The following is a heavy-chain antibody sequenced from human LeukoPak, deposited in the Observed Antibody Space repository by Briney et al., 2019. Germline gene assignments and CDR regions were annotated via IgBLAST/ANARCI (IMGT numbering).Heavy chain of an antibody. CDR3: ARQLGGGTYYRFDP. CDR2: IYYSGST. V-gene: IGHV4-59*08. J-gene: IGHJ5*02. Sequence: SETLSLTCTVSGGSISSYFWSWIRQPPGKGLEWIGYIYYSGSTNYNPSLKSRVTMSVDTSKNQFSLKLSSLTAADTAVYYCARQLGGGTYYRFDPWGQGTLVTVSS. CDR1: GGSISSYF. D-gene: IGHD1-26*01.